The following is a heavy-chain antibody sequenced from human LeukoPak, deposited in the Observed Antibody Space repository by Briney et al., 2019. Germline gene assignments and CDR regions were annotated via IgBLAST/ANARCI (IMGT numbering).Heavy chain of an antibody. Sequence: PGPTLVKPTQTLTLTCTFSGFSLSTSAVCVGWVRQPPGKAPEWLAFIYGNDDKRYSPSLKSRLTITKDSSKNQVVLTMTNMDPVDTATYFCAQRTTVTSVDNWGQGTLVTVSS. J-gene: IGHJ4*02. CDR3: AQRTTVTSVDN. CDR2: IYGNDDK. V-gene: IGHV2-5*01. D-gene: IGHD4-17*01. CDR1: GFSLSTSAVC.